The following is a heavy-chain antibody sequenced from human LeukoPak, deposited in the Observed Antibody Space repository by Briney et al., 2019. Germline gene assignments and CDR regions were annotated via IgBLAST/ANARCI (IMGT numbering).Heavy chain of an antibody. V-gene: IGHV1-18*01. CDR3: ASPRHIVVVPAAQLAAFDI. J-gene: IGHJ3*02. CDR2: ISAYNGNT. Sequence: ASVKVSCKASGYTFTSYGISWVRQAPGQGLEWMGWISAYNGNTDYAQKLQGRVTITTDESTSTAYMELSSLRSEDTAVYYCASPRHIVVVPAAQLAAFDIWGQGTMVTVSS. CDR1: GYTFTSYG. D-gene: IGHD2-2*01.